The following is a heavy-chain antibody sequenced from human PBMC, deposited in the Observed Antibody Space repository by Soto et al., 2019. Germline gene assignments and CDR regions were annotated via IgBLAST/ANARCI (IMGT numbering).Heavy chain of an antibody. CDR3: AREGRITMVRGVMGMDAFDI. Sequence: PRLSCAASGFTFSSYAMHWVRQAPGKGLEWVAVISYDGSNKYYADSVKGRFTISRDNSKNTLYLQMNSLRAEDTAVYYCAREGRITMVRGVMGMDAFDIWGQGTMVTVSS. D-gene: IGHD3-10*01. J-gene: IGHJ3*02. V-gene: IGHV3-30-3*01. CDR2: ISYDGSNK. CDR1: GFTFSSYA.